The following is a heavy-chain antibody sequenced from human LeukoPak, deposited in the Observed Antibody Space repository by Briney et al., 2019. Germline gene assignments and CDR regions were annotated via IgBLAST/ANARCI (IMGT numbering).Heavy chain of an antibody. CDR1: GFTFSSYS. Sequence: GSLRLSCAASGFTFSSYSMNWIRQPPGKGLEWIGEINHSGSTNYNPSLKSRVTISVDTSKNQFSLKLSSVTAADTAVYYCARAALLLDIVVVLRAGYYFDYWGQGTLVTVSS. CDR2: INHSGST. D-gene: IGHD2-15*01. V-gene: IGHV4-34*01. J-gene: IGHJ4*02. CDR3: ARAALLLDIVVVLRAGYYFDY.